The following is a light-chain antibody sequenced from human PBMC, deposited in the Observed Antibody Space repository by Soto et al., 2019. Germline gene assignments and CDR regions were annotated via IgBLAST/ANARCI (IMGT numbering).Light chain of an antibody. Sequence: QSVLTQPPSVSAAPGQRVSISCSGGSSNIGTNSVSWYQQLPATAPNLLIYDDHHRPSGIPDRFSASKSGTSATLDITGLQPADEAEYYCSTWDLTLSGGVLFGGGTKLTVL. CDR2: DDH. CDR1: SSNIGTNS. CDR3: STWDLTLSGGVL. J-gene: IGLJ2*01. V-gene: IGLV1-51*01.